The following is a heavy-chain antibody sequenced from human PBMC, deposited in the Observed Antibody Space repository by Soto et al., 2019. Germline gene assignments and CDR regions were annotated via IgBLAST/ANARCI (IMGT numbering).Heavy chain of an antibody. CDR1: GGSISSGGNY. J-gene: IGHJ6*02. V-gene: IGHV4-31*03. CDR2: IYYSGST. Sequence: QVQLQESGPGLVKPSQTLSLTCTVSGGSISSGGNYWSWIRQHPGKGLEWIGYIYYSGSTYYNPSLSSRVTISVDTSKNQFSLKLSSVTAADTAVYYCAREPYYGSGPGMDVWGQGTTVTVSS. D-gene: IGHD3-10*01. CDR3: AREPYYGSGPGMDV.